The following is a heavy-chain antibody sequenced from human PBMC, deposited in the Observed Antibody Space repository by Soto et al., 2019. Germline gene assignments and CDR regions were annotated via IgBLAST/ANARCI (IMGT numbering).Heavy chain of an antibody. Sequence: GVSLRLSCAASGFTFSGSAMHWVCQASGKGLEWVGRTRSKANSYATAYAVSVKGRFTISRDDSKNTAYLQMNSLKTEDTAVYYCTRTQTDLYYYYYMDVWGKGTTVTVSS. CDR3: TRTQTDLYYYYYMDV. CDR1: GFTFSGSA. CDR2: TRSKANSYAT. J-gene: IGHJ6*03. V-gene: IGHV3-73*01.